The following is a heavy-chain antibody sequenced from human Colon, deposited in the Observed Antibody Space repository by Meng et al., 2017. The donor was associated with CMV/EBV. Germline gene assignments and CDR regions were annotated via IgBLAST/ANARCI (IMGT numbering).Heavy chain of an antibody. Sequence: GESLKISCAASGFTVSTSYMSWVRQAPGKGLEWVSSISTTSRDIYYADSVKGRFTLSRDNAKNSLYLQMNSLRAEDTAVYYCVRHLEAGRNGYAEPFWGQGTLVTVSS. CDR1: GFTVSTSY. D-gene: IGHD5-18*01. CDR3: VRHLEAGRNGYAEPF. CDR2: ISTTSRDI. J-gene: IGHJ1*01. V-gene: IGHV3-21*01.